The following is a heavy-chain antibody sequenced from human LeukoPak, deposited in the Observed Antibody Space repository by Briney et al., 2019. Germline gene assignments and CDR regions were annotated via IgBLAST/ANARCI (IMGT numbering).Heavy chain of an antibody. J-gene: IGHJ4*02. D-gene: IGHD3-3*02. V-gene: IGHV3-48*02. CDR2: ITSSSSTI. CDR3: ARESGYQHLDY. CDR1: GFTFSSYS. Sequence: PGGSLRLSCAASGFTFSSYSMNWVRQAPGKGLGWVSYITSSSSTIFYADSVKGRFTISRDNAKNSLYLQMNSLRDDDTAVYYCARESGYQHLDYWGQGTLVTVSS.